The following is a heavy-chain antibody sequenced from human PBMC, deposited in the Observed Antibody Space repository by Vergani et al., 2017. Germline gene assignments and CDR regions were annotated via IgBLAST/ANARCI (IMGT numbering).Heavy chain of an antibody. CDR1: GFTFDDYA. D-gene: IGHD2-2*02. J-gene: IGHJ4*02. CDR3: AKSGGYCSSTSCYTSYYFDY. V-gene: IGHV3-9*01. CDR2: ISWNSGSI. Sequence: EVQLVESGGGLVQPGRSLRLSCAASGFTFDDYAMHWVRQAPGKGLEWVSGISWNSGSIGYADSVKGRFTISRDNAKNSLYLQMNSLRAEDTALYYYAKSGGYCSSTSCYTSYYFDYWGQGTLVTVSS.